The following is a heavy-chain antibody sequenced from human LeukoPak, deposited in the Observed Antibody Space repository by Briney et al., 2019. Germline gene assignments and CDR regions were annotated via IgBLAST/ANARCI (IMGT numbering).Heavy chain of an antibody. J-gene: IGHJ4*02. CDR3: ARVDSSGYYYLLGY. CDR2: MNPNSGNT. Sequence: ASVKVSCKASGYTFTSYDINWVRQATGQGHEWMGWMNPNSGNTGYAQKFQGRVTMTRNTSISTAYMELSSLRSEDTAVYYCARVDSSGYYYLLGYWGQGTLVTVSS. V-gene: IGHV1-8*01. CDR1: GYTFTSYD. D-gene: IGHD3-22*01.